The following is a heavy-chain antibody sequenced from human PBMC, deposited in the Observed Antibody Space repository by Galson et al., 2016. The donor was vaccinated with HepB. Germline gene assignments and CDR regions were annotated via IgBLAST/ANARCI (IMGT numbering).Heavy chain of an antibody. D-gene: IGHD3-10*01. J-gene: IGHJ2*01. Sequence: SLRLSCAVSGFTLSDNYMNWVRQAPGKGLEWVSVLYSGGSTYYADPVKGRFTISRDNSNTALSLQMNSLKPDDTAVYFCARIPHDSYHWYLDLWGRGTRVTVSA. V-gene: IGHV3-53*05. CDR2: LYSGGST. CDR3: ARIPHDSYHWYLDL. CDR1: GFTLSDNY.